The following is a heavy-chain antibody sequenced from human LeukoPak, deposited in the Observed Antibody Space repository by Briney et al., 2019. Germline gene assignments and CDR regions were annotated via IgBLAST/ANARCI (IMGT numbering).Heavy chain of an antibody. CDR3: ARSPYYYDSSGYFDY. V-gene: IGHV3-7*01. J-gene: IGHJ4*02. D-gene: IGHD3-22*01. CDR2: IKQDGSEK. CDR1: GFTFSSYW. Sequence: GGSLRLSCAAPGFTFSSYWMSWVRQAPGKGLEWVAKIKQDGSEKYYVDSVKGRFTISRDNAKNSLYLQMNSLRAEDTAVYYCARSPYYYDSSGYFDYWGQGTLVTVSS.